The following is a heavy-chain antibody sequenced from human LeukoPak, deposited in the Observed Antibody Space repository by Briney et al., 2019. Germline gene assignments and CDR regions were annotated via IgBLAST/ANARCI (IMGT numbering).Heavy chain of an antibody. CDR3: GRGGPGGSGSYYNPRYYGMDV. D-gene: IGHD3-10*01. CDR2: INRSGST. J-gene: IGHJ6*04. CDR1: GGSFSGYY. Sequence: SETLSLTCAVYGGSFSGYYWSWIRQPPGKGLELIGEINRSGSTNYNPSPNIRVPISVDTSTNQFSLNLSSITAAVTAVYYCGRGGPGGSGSYYNPRYYGMDVWGKGTTVTVSS. V-gene: IGHV4-34*01.